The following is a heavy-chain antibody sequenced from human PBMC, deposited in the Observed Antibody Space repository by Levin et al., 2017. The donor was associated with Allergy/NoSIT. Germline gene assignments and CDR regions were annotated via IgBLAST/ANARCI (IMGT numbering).Heavy chain of an antibody. V-gene: IGHV3-53*01. Sequence: GGSLRLSCAASGFTVSSNHMSWVRQAPGTGPEWVSVIYSGGHTYYADSVKGRFTISRDNSKNSLYLQMNSLRAEDTAVYYCARDRPPGYWGQGTLVTVSS. CDR3: ARDRPPGY. CDR1: GFTVSSNH. J-gene: IGHJ4*02. CDR2: IYSGGHT.